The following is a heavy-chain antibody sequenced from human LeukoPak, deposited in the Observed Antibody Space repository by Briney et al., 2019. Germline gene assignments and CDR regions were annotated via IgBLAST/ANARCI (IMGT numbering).Heavy chain of an antibody. CDR2: FDPEDGET. V-gene: IGHV1-24*01. Sequence: ASVKVSCKVSGYTLTELSMHWVRQAPGKGLEWMGGFDPEDGETICAQKFQGRVTMTEDTSTDTAYMELSSLRSEDTAVYYCATGGHYYGSGSYSDYWGQGTLVTVSS. CDR3: ATGGHYYGSGSYSDY. CDR1: GYTLTELS. D-gene: IGHD3-10*01. J-gene: IGHJ4*02.